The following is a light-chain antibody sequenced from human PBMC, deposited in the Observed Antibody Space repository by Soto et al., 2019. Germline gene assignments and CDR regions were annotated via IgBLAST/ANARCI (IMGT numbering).Light chain of an antibody. CDR3: QQRSNWPPVIT. V-gene: IGKV3-11*01. Sequence: EIVLTQSPATLSLSPGERATLSCRASQSFSSYLALYQQKPAQHPRLLIYDASTRATGIPARFSGRGSGTDFALTISSLEPEDFAVYDCQQRSNWPPVITFGQGTRLEIK. CDR1: QSFSSY. CDR2: DAS. J-gene: IGKJ5*01.